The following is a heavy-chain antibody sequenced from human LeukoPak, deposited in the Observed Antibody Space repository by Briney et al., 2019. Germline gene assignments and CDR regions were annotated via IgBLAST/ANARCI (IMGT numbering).Heavy chain of an antibody. V-gene: IGHV1-69*06. CDR2: IIPIFHTT. D-gene: IGHD3-10*01. CDR3: ARPRSPSYRLSGVDYHYMDV. CDR1: GGTFRNYA. Sequence: ASVTVSCKASGGTFRNYAMSWVRQAPGHPLEWIGGIIPIFHTTNYPQKFQRRVTSTADKSTTTAYMELSSLESEGPTLYCCARPRSPSYRLSGVDYHYMDVWGKGTPVTVSS. J-gene: IGHJ6*03.